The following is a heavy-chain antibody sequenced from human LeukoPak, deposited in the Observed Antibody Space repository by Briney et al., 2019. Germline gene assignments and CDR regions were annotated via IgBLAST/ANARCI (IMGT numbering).Heavy chain of an antibody. D-gene: IGHD3-22*01. J-gene: IGHJ4*02. CDR2: IIPIFGTA. V-gene: IGHV1-69*13. Sequence: SVKVSCKASGGTFSSYAISWVRQAPGQGLEWMGGIIPIFGTANYAQKFQGRVTITADESTSTAYMELSSLRSEDTAVYYCARRGFGDSSGYQDIHFDYWGQGTLVTVSS. CDR1: GGTFSSYA. CDR3: ARRGFGDSSGYQDIHFDY.